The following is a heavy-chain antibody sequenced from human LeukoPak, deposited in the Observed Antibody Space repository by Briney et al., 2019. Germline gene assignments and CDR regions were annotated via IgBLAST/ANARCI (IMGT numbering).Heavy chain of an antibody. CDR2: ISGDGGST. Sequence: PGGSLRLSCAASGFTFDDYAMHWVRQAPGKGREWVSLISGDGGSTYYADSVKGRFTISRDNSKNSLYLQMNSLRTEDTALYYCAKVGSGMATIILDYWGQGTLVTVSS. CDR1: GFTFDDYA. J-gene: IGHJ4*02. CDR3: AKVGSGMATIILDY. V-gene: IGHV3-43*02. D-gene: IGHD5-24*01.